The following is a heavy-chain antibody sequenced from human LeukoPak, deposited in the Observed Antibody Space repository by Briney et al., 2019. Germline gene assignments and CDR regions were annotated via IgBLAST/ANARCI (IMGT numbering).Heavy chain of an antibody. V-gene: IGHV3-74*01. J-gene: IGHJ5*02. Sequence: GGSLRLSCAASGFPFSTSWMHWVRQAPGKGLVWVSRINSDGSRTTYADSVKGRITISRDNAKNTLYLQMNSLRAEDTAVYYCSRGIPFDPWGQGTLVTVSS. CDR1: GFPFSTSW. CDR2: INSDGSRT. CDR3: SRGIPFDP.